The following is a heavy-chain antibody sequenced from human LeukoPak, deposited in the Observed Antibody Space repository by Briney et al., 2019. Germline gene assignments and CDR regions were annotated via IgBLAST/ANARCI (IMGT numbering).Heavy chain of an antibody. CDR1: GFTFSSYA. D-gene: IGHD3-10*01. CDR3: ANFWFGDSVRTENSGMDV. J-gene: IGHJ6*02. CDR2: ISGSGGST. V-gene: IGHV3-23*01. Sequence: GGSLRLSCADSGFTFSSYAMSWVRQAPGKGLEWVSAISGSGGSTYYADSVKGRFTISRDNSKNTLYLQMNSLRAEDTAVYYCANFWFGDSVRTENSGMDVWGQGTTVTVSS.